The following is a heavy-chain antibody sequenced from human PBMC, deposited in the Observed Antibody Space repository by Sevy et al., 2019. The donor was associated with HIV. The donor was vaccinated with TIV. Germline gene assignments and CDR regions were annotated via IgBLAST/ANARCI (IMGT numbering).Heavy chain of an antibody. CDR2: IHYTGTT. CDR1: GYSISSGYW. Sequence: SETLSLTCVVSGYSISSGYWWDWFRRPPGKGLEWIGAIHYTGTTQYTPSLNRRVTVSADTSKNQFSLRLSSMTAADTAVYYCASHDWGRKDYWGQGTLVTVSS. J-gene: IGHJ4*02. CDR3: ASHDWGRKDY. V-gene: IGHV4-38-2*01. D-gene: IGHD7-27*01.